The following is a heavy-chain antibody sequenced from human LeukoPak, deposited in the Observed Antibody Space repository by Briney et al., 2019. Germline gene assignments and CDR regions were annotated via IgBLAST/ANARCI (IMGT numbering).Heavy chain of an antibody. J-gene: IGHJ4*02. CDR3: AKAGMVRGVIGIFDY. V-gene: IGHV3-23*01. CDR2: ISGSGGST. D-gene: IGHD3-10*01. Sequence: GGSLRLSCAASGFTFSSYAMSWVRQAPGKGLEWVSAISGSGGSTYYADSVKGRFTISRDNSKNTLYLQMNSLRAEDTAVYYCAKAGMVRGVIGIFDYWGQGTLVTVSS. CDR1: GFTFSSYA.